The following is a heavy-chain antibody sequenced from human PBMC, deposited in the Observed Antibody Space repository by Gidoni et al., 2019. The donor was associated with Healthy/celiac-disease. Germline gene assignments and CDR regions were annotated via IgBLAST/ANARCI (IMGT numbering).Heavy chain of an antibody. D-gene: IGHD3-10*01. J-gene: IGHJ4*02. V-gene: IGHV3-9*01. Sequence: EVQLVESGGGLVQPGRSLRLSCAASGFTFDDYAMHWVRQAPGKGLEWVSGISGNSGSIGYADSVKGRFTISRDNAKNSLYLQMNSLRAEDTALYYCAKDINYYGSGSPSGFDYWGQGTLVTVSS. CDR1: GFTFDDYA. CDR3: AKDINYYGSGSPSGFDY. CDR2: ISGNSGSI.